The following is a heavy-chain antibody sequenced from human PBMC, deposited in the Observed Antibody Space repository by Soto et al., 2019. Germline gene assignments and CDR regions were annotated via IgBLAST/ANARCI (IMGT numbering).Heavy chain of an antibody. D-gene: IGHD6-6*01. V-gene: IGHV3-23*01. CDR1: GFTFSSYA. Sequence: EVQLLESGGGLVQPGGSLRLSCAASGFTFSSYAMSWVRQAPGKGLEWVSAISGSGGSTYYADSVKGRFTISRDNSKNTLYLQMNSLRAEDTAVYYCAKSSLRIAARLNWFDPWGQGTLVTVSS. CDR3: AKSSLRIAARLNWFDP. J-gene: IGHJ5*02. CDR2: ISGSGGST.